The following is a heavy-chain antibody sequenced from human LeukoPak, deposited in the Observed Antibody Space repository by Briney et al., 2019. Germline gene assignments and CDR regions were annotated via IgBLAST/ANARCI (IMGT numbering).Heavy chain of an antibody. CDR2: IYYSGST. CDR3: ARHRNAVGDHGGLGY. J-gene: IGHJ4*02. Sequence: SETLSLTCTVSGGSISSYYWSWIRQPPGKGLEWIGYIYYSGSTDYNPSLKSRVTISVDTSKNQFSLKLSSVTAADTAVYYCARHRNAVGDHGGLGYWGQGTLVTVSS. CDR1: GGSISSYY. D-gene: IGHD3/OR15-3a*01. V-gene: IGHV4-59*01.